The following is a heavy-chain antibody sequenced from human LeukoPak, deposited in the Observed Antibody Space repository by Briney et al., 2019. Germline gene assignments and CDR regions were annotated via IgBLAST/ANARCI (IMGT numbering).Heavy chain of an antibody. CDR2: INQGGSDK. D-gene: IGHD1-14*01. J-gene: IGHJ4*02. CDR3: TRDRSRAEDD. Sequence: PGGSLRLSCAASGFTFSGHWMSWLRQAPGKGLEWVANINQGGSDKYYVDSVKGRFTIPRDNANNLLYLQMNSLRGEDTAVYYCTRDRSRAEDDWGQGTLVTVSS. V-gene: IGHV3-7*01. CDR1: GFTFSGHW.